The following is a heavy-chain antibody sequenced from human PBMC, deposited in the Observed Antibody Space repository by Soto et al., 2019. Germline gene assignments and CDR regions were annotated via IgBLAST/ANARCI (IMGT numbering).Heavy chain of an antibody. Sequence: ASVKVSCKVSGYTPTELSMHWVRQAPGKGLEWMGWFNPNLGRTNYAQKFQGRVTMTEDTSTSTAYMELSSLRSEDTAVYYCARGRDHRGDDICYDYIDVWGKGTMVTVSS. D-gene: IGHD3-9*01. J-gene: IGHJ6*03. V-gene: IGHV1-24*01. CDR2: FNPNLGRT. CDR1: GYTPTELS. CDR3: ARGRDHRGDDICYDYIDV.